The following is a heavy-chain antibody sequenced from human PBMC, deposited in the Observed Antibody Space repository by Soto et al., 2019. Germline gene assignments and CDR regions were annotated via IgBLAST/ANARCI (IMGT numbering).Heavy chain of an antibody. V-gene: IGHV2-5*02. D-gene: IGHD2-15*01. CDR3: ALEVVVVAATRAGWFDP. J-gene: IGHJ5*02. CDR2: IYWDDDK. CDR1: GFSLSTSGVG. Sequence: QITLKESGPTLVKPTQTLTLTCTFSGFSLSTSGVGVGWIRQPPGKALERLALIYWDDDKRYSPSLKSRLTITKDTSKNQVVLTMTNMDPVDTATYYCALEVVVVAATRAGWFDPWGQGTLVTVSS.